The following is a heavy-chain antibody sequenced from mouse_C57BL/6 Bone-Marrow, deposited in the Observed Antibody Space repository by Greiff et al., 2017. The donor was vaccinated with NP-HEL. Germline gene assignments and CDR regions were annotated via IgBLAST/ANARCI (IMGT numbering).Heavy chain of an antibody. CDR2: IYPGDGDI. CDR1: GYAFSSSW. J-gene: IGHJ4*01. V-gene: IGHV1-82*01. CDR3: ARKLRAMDY. D-gene: IGHD1-1*01. Sequence: VQLQQSGPELVKPGASVKISCKASGYAFSSSWMNWVKQRPGKGLEWIGRIYPGDGDINYNGKFKGQATLTADKSSSTAYMQLSSLTSEDSAVYFCARKLRAMDYWGQGTSVTVSS.